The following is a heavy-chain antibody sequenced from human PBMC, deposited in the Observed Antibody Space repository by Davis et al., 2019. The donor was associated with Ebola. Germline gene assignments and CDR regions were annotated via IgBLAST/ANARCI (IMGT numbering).Heavy chain of an antibody. CDR1: GFTFSSYA. CDR2: ISGSGGST. Sequence: GGSLRLSCAATGFTFSSYAMSWVRQAPGKGLEWVSAISGSGGSTYYADSVKGRFTISRDNSKNTLYLQMNSLRAEDTAVYYCAKDLLWFGELDNWGQGTLVTVSS. J-gene: IGHJ4*02. V-gene: IGHV3-23*01. D-gene: IGHD3-10*01. CDR3: AKDLLWFGELDN.